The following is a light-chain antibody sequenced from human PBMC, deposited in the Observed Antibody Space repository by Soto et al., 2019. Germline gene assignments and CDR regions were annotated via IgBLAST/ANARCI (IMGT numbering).Light chain of an antibody. Sequence: SYELSQPPSVSVAPGQTAMITCGGNDIGRKTVHWYQQRPGQAPVLVVYDDRYRPSGIPERFSGSNSGSTATLTISRVEAGDEADYYCQVWDRNNNDVLFGGGTKLTVL. CDR2: DDR. CDR3: QVWDRNNNDVL. CDR1: DIGRKT. V-gene: IGLV3-21*02. J-gene: IGLJ3*02.